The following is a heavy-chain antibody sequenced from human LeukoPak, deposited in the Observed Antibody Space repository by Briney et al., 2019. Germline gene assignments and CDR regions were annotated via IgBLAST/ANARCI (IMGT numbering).Heavy chain of an antibody. D-gene: IGHD5-12*01. J-gene: IGHJ5*02. Sequence: GGSLRLSCAASGFIFSQYSINWVRQAPGKGLEWVSHIRSTGDTFYADSVKGRYTISRDNARNSLYLQMNSLRAEDTAMYYCARDAGNSGYGCDLWGQGTLVTVSS. CDR2: IRSTGDT. CDR3: ARDAGNSGYGCDL. CDR1: GFIFSQYS. V-gene: IGHV3-48*01.